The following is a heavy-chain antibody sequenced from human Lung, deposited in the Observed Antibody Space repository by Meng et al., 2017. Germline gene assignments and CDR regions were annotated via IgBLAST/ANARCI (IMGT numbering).Heavy chain of an antibody. CDR3: AREGEYDFWSGYYTGIYYYGMDV. V-gene: IGHV3-7*01. CDR1: GFTFSSYW. CDR2: IKQDGSEK. D-gene: IGHD3-3*01. J-gene: IGHJ6*02. Sequence: GGSLRLSCAASGFTFSSYWMSWVRQAPGKGLEWVANIKQDGSEKYYVDSVKGRFTISRDNAKNSLYLQMNSLRAEDTAVYYCAREGEYDFWSGYYTGIYYYGMDVWGHGTTVTVSS.